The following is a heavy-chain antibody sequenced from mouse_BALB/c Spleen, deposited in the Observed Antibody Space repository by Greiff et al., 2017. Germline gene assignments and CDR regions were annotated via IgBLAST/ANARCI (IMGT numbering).Heavy chain of an antibody. J-gene: IGHJ3*01. CDR1: GYAFSSSW. CDR2: IYPGDGDT. D-gene: IGHD2-4*01. CDR3: ARGLRLGY. Sequence: QVQLKQSGPELVKPGASVKISCKASGYAFSSSWMNWVKQRPGQGLEWIGRIYPGDGDTNYNGKFKGKATLTADKSSSTAYMQLSSLTSVDSAVYFCARGLRLGYWGQGTLVTVSA. V-gene: IGHV1-82*01.